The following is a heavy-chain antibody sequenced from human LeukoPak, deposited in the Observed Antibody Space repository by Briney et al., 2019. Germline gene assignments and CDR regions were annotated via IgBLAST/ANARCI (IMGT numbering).Heavy chain of an antibody. CDR3: ARDSLSLRGYSGYVPRNDAFDI. D-gene: IGHD5-12*01. Sequence: PGGSLRLSCAASGFTFSSYAMHWVRQAPGKGLEWVAVISYDGSNKYYADSVKGRFTISRDNSKNTLYLQMNSLRAEDTAVYYCARDSLSLRGYSGYVPRNDAFDIWGQGTMVTVSS. CDR1: GFTFSSYA. CDR2: ISYDGSNK. J-gene: IGHJ3*02. V-gene: IGHV3-30-3*01.